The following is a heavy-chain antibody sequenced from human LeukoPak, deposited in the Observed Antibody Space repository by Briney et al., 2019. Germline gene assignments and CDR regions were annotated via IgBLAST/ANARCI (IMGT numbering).Heavy chain of an antibody. J-gene: IGHJ4*02. D-gene: IGHD2-2*01. CDR1: GYTLTELS. CDR3: ATGVVPAAGVAY. CDR2: FDPEDGET. Sequence: ASVKVSCKVSGYTLTELSMHWVRQAPGEGLEWMGGFDPEDGETIYAQKFQGRVTMTEDTSTDTAYMELSSLRSEDTAVYYCATGVVPAAGVAYWGQGTLVTVSS. V-gene: IGHV1-24*01.